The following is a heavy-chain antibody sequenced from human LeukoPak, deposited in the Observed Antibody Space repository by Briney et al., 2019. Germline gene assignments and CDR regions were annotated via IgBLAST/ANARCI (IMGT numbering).Heavy chain of an antibody. CDR1: GGTFSSYA. J-gene: IGHJ6*02. CDR3: ARAPNKVEMATISRGGSPSYYYYGMDV. Sequence: ASVKVSCKASGGTFSSYAISWVRQAPGQGLEWMGRIIPIFGIANYAQKFLGRVTITADKSTSTAYMELSSLRSEDTAVYYCARAPNKVEMATISRGGSPSYYYYGMDVWGRGTTVTVSS. CDR2: IIPIFGIA. V-gene: IGHV1-69*04. D-gene: IGHD5-24*01.